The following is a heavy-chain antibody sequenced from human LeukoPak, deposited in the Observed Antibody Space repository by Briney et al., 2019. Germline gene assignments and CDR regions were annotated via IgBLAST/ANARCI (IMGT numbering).Heavy chain of an antibody. J-gene: IGHJ3*02. CDR1: GFTFSSYA. D-gene: IGHD5-18*01. CDR3: ARARSSYGYGDAFDI. CDR2: ISYDGSDT. V-gene: IGHV3-30*04. Sequence: GGSLRLSCAGSGFTFSSYAMHWVRQAPGKGLEWVAVISYDGSDTYYADSVKGRFTISRDNSKNTLYLQMNSLRAEDTAVYYCARARSSYGYGDAFDIWGQGTMVTVSS.